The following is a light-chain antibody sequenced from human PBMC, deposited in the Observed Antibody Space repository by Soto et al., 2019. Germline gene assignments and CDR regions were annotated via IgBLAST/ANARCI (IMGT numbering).Light chain of an antibody. V-gene: IGKV3-20*01. CDR3: QQYGSSPWT. CDR2: GAS. CDR1: QTIRSNY. Sequence: ETVLTQSPGTLSLSPGERATLSCRASQTIRSNYLAWYRQTPGQAPRLLIYGASKRATGIADRFSGSGSGTDLPLIISGLEPADVALYYCQQYGSSPWTFGEGTKVAIK. J-gene: IGKJ1*01.